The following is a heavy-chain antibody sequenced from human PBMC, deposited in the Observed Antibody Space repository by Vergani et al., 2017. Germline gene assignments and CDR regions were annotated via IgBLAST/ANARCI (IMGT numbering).Heavy chain of an antibody. V-gene: IGHV1-46*03. CDR3: ARVDYCILTGYRY. D-gene: IGHD3-9*01. Sequence: QVQVVQSGAEVKKSGASVKVSCKTSGYTFSNYYMHWVRQAPGQGLEWMGIINPSGGHTNYAQKFQGRVTMTRDTSTSTVYMELSSLRSEDTAIYYCARVDYCILTGYRYWVQGTLVTVSA. CDR1: GYTFSNYY. J-gene: IGHJ4*02. CDR2: INPSGGHT.